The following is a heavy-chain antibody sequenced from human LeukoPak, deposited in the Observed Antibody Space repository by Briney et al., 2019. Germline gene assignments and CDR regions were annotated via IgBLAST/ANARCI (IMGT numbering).Heavy chain of an antibody. D-gene: IGHD5-12*01. Sequence: SETLSLTCADRGDSFSGYNWSSIRQPPGKGLEWIGEINHSGSTNYNPSLKSRVTISVDTSKNQFSLKLSSVTAADTAVYYCARVKRGYSGFERSSSIDYWGQGTLVTVSS. V-gene: IGHV4-34*01. CDR3: ARVKRGYSGFERSSSIDY. CDR2: INHSGST. J-gene: IGHJ4*02. CDR1: GDSFSGYN.